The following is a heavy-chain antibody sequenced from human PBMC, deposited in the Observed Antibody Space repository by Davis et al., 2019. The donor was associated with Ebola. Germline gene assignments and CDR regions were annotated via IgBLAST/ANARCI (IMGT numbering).Heavy chain of an antibody. CDR2: VTSDAAT. CDR3: AKGKGPGAIDWFDP. D-gene: IGHD2-2*02. CDR1: GFTFSSYA. J-gene: IGHJ5*02. V-gene: IGHV3-23*01. Sequence: PGGSLRLSCAASGFTFSSYAMAWVRQAPGKGLEWVSSVTSDAATYYADCMKGRFTISRDNSKNTLYLQMNNLRVDDTAVYYCAKGKGPGAIDWFDPWGQGTLVTVSS.